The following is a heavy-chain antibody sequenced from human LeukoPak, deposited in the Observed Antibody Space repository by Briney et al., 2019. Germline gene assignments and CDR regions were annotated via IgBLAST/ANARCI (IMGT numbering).Heavy chain of an antibody. CDR3: ARAQNYYDSSGYSFDY. V-gene: IGHV3-74*01. D-gene: IGHD3-22*01. J-gene: IGHJ4*02. Sequence: GSLRLSCAASGFTFSSSRMHWVRQAPGKGLVWVSRINSDGRSTTYADSVKGRFTISRDNSKNTLYLQMNSLRAEDTAVYYCARAQNYYDSSGYSFDYWGQGTLVTVSS. CDR1: GFTFSSSR. CDR2: INSDGRST.